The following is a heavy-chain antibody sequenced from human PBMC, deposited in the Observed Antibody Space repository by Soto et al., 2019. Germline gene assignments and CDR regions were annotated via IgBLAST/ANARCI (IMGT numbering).Heavy chain of an antibody. D-gene: IGHD6-19*01. CDR1: GFTFSTYG. CDR2: ISYDGSNK. V-gene: IGHV3-30*18. J-gene: IGHJ5*02. CDR3: AKTWSSVLYYPWFDP. Sequence: QVQLVESGGGVVQPGRSLRLSCAASGFTFSTYGMHWVRQAPGKGLEWVAVISYDGSNKYYADSVKGRFTISRDNSKNTQYLQMNSLSAEDTGVYHCAKTWSSVLYYPWFDPWGQGTLVTVSS.